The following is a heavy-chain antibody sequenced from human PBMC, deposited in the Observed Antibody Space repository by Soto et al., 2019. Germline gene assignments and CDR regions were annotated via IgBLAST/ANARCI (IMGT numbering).Heavy chain of an antibody. CDR1: GYTFTNYA. Sequence: EVQLLESGGGLVQPGGSLRLSCAASGYTFTNYAMSWVRQAPGKGLEWVSGFAGSGGSTYYADSVKGRFTISRDNSKNTLYLQMNSLRVEDTAVYYCAKEYSNYVGWFDSWGQGTLVTVSS. CDR2: FAGSGGST. J-gene: IGHJ5*01. CDR3: AKEYSNYVGWFDS. V-gene: IGHV3-23*01. D-gene: IGHD4-4*01.